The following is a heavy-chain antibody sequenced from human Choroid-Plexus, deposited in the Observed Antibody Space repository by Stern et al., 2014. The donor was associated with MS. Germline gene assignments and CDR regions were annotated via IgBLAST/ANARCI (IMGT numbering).Heavy chain of an antibody. CDR2: VSYDGSNK. D-gene: IGHD2/OR15-2a*01. CDR3: AKDRQYLTYFFDH. Sequence: VQLVESGGGVVQPGRPLRLSCVASGFTLGSCAMHWVRQAPGKGLEWVASVSYDGSNKYYADSVKGRFTISRDNSQNTLYMKMSSLRPEDTAVYYCAKDRQYLTYFFDHWGQGSLVTVSS. CDR1: GFTLGSCA. J-gene: IGHJ5*02. V-gene: IGHV3-30*18.